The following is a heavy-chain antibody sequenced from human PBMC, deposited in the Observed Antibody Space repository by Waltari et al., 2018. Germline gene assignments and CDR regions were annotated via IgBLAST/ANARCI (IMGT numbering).Heavy chain of an antibody. J-gene: IGHJ6*02. CDR2: IISDNRT. CDR1: GFTVTNSH. CDR3: ASRLVRGVKDVMDV. Sequence: EVEVVASGGALVQPGGSLRLPCAASGFTVTNSHMTWVRQAPGKGLEWVAVIISDNRTYYADSIKGRFTISRDISKNTLYLHMNSLRVEDTAVYNCASRLVRGVKDVMDVRGQGTTVTVSS. V-gene: IGHV3-66*01. D-gene: IGHD3-10*01.